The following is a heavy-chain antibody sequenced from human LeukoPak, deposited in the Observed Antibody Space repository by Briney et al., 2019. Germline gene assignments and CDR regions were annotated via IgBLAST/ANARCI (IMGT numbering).Heavy chain of an antibody. J-gene: IGHJ3*01. V-gene: IGHV4-38-2*01. CDR3: ASNIVVVPTVTGAFDV. CDR2: IYHSGST. Sequence: SETLSLTCAVSGYSISSGYYWGWIRQPPGKGLEWIGSIYHSGSTYYNPSLKSRVTISVDTSKNQFSLKLSSVTAADTAMYYCASNIVVVPTVTGAFDVWGQGTMVTVSS. D-gene: IGHD2-2*01. CDR1: GYSISSGYY.